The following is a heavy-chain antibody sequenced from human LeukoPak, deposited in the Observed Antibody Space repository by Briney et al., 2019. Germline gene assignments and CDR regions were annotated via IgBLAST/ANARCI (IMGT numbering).Heavy chain of an antibody. V-gene: IGHV3-11*04. D-gene: IGHD5-18*01. CDR3: ARGVRGYSRGSRFDS. J-gene: IGHJ4*02. Sequence: GGSLRLSCAASRFTFNDYYMTWIRQAPGMGLECVSYISSSGSAIYYADSVKGRFTISRDSAKNSLYLEMNSLRDEDTAVYYCARGVRGYSRGSRFDSWGQGTLVTVSS. CDR1: RFTFNDYY. CDR2: ISSSGSAI.